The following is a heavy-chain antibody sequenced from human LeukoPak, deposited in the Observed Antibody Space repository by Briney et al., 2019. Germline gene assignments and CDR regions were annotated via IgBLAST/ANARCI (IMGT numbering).Heavy chain of an antibody. CDR1: GFTFSSYA. J-gene: IGHJ4*02. Sequence: GGSLRLSCSASGFTFSSYAMSWVRQAPGKGLEWVSGISASGGSTDYADSVKGRFTISRDNSKNTLYLQMNSLRAEDTAVYYCAKPCSGGSRYWNYWGQGTLVTVSS. V-gene: IGHV3-23*01. CDR2: ISASGGST. CDR3: AKPCSGGSRYWNY. D-gene: IGHD2-15*01.